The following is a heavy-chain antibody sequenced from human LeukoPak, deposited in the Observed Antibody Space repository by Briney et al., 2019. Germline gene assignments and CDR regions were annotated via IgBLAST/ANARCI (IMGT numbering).Heavy chain of an antibody. CDR2: ISRSGGTI. D-gene: IGHD3-22*01. Sequence: SGGSLRLSCATSGFTFSDYYMTWIRQAQGRGLEWLSYISRSGGTIYYVDSVKGRFTISRDNAKNSLYLQMDCLRADDTAVYYCARASDYYDSSGTNYYYYYMDVWGNGTTVTVSS. J-gene: IGHJ6*03. CDR1: GFTFSDYY. V-gene: IGHV3-11*01. CDR3: ARASDYYDSSGTNYYYYYMDV.